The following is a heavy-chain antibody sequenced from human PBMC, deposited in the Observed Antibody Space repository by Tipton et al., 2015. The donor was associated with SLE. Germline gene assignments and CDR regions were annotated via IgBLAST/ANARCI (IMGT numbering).Heavy chain of an antibody. V-gene: IGHV4-39*07. Sequence: TLSLTCTVSNGSISSSPYYWGWIRQSPGKGLEWVGSIYYSGSTYYSPSLKSRVTISVDTSRNQCSLSLTSVTAADTAVYYCARGPYYYMDVWGKGTTVTVSS. CDR2: IYYSGST. J-gene: IGHJ6*03. CDR3: ARGPYYYMDV. CDR1: NGSISSSPYY.